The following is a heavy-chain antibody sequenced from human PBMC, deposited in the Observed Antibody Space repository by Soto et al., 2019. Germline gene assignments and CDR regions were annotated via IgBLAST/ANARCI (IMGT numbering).Heavy chain of an antibody. J-gene: IGHJ6*02. CDR2: INRSGST. CDR3: ARDPLMVYAIGYYGMDV. Sequence: SETLSLTCAVYGGSFSGYYWGWIRQPPGKGLEWIGEINRSGSTNYNPSLKSRVTISVDTSKNQFSLKLSSVTAADTAVYYCARDPLMVYAIGYYGMDVWGQGTTVTVAS. D-gene: IGHD2-8*01. V-gene: IGHV4-34*01. CDR1: GGSFSGYY.